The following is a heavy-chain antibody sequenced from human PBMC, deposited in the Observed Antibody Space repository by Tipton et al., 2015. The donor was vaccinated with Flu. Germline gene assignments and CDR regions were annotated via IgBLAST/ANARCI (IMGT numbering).Heavy chain of an antibody. CDR2: IYYSGST. CDR1: GGSISSSAYY. V-gene: IGHV4-39*07. J-gene: IGHJ4*02. CDR3: AIDDFGNSWYGY. D-gene: IGHD6-13*01. Sequence: TLSLTCTVSGGSISSSAYYWGWIRQTPGKGLEWIGNIYYSGSTFYNPSLKSRVTISLDKSTNQFSLRLSSVTAADTAIYYCAIDDFGNSWYGYWGQGSLVTVSS.